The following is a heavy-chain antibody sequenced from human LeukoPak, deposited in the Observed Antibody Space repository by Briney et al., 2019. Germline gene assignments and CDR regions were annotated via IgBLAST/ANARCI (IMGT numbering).Heavy chain of an antibody. CDR2: ISWNSGSI. CDR1: GFTFDDYA. J-gene: IGHJ4*02. CDR3: AKDINISNSGWYGY. V-gene: IGHV3-9*01. D-gene: IGHD6-19*01. Sequence: PGGSLRLSCAASGFTFDDYAMHWVRQAPGKGLEWVSGISWNSGSIGYADSVKGRFTISRDNAKNSLYLQMNSLRAEDTALYYCAKDINISNSGWYGYWGQGTLVTVSS.